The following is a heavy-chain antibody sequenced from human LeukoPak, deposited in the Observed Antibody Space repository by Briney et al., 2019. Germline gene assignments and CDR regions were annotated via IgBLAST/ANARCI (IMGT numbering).Heavy chain of an antibody. V-gene: IGHV4-61*01. CDR2: INHSGST. J-gene: IGHJ5*02. D-gene: IGHD3-10*01. CDR1: GGSVSSGSYY. CDR3: ARGGRVRFGT. Sequence: SETLSLTCTVSGGSVSSGSYYWSWIRQPPGKGLEWIGEINHSGSTNYNPSLKSRVTISVDTSKNQFSLKLSSVTAADTAVYYCARGGRVRFGTWGQGTLVTVSS.